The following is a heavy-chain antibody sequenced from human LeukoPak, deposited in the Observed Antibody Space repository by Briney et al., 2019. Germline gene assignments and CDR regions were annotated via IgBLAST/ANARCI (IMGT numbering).Heavy chain of an antibody. J-gene: IGHJ6*03. Sequence: SVKVSCKASGGTFSSYAISWVRQAPGQGLEWMGGIIPIFGTANYAQKFQGRVTITADESTSTAYMELSSLRSEDTAVYYCARRVVVPAAGVIYYYYMDVWGKGTTVTISS. D-gene: IGHD2-2*01. V-gene: IGHV1-69*13. CDR3: ARRVVVPAAGVIYYYYMDV. CDR1: GGTFSSYA. CDR2: IIPIFGTA.